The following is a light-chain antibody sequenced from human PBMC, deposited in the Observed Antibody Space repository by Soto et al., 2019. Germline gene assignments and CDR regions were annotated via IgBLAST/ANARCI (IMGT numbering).Light chain of an antibody. CDR3: SSYTGSNNYVV. J-gene: IGLJ2*01. V-gene: IGLV2-8*01. Sequence: QSVLTPPPSASGSPGQSVTISCTGTSSEVGGYNYVSWYQQHPGKATKLIIYEVSKRPSGVPDRFSGSKSGNTASLTVSGLQAEDEAHYYCSSYTGSNNYVVFGGGTKVTVL. CDR1: SSEVGGYNY. CDR2: EVS.